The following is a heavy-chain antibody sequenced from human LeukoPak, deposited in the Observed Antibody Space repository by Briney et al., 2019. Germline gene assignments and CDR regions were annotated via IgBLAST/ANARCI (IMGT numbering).Heavy chain of an antibody. CDR2: IYYSGST. CDR3: ARDTNVGTPFDI. J-gene: IGHJ3*02. D-gene: IGHD1-1*01. CDR1: GGSISSYY. V-gene: IGHV4-59*01. Sequence: KPSETLSLTCTVSGGSISSYYWSWIRQPPGKGLEWIGYIYYSGSTNYNPSLKSRVTISVDTSKNQFSLKPSSVTAADTAVYYCARDTNVGTPFDIWGQGTMVTVSS.